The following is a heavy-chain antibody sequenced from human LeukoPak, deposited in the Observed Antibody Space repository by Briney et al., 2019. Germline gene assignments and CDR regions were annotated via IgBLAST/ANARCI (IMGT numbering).Heavy chain of an antibody. V-gene: IGHV1-46*01. CDR1: GYTFTSYY. CDR3: ARGATFGYYYYYYMGV. CDR2: INPSGGST. J-gene: IGHJ6*03. D-gene: IGHD5-24*01. Sequence: ASAKVSCKASGYTFTSYYMHWVRQAPGQGLEWMGIINPSGGSTSYAQKFQGRVTMTRDMSTSTVYMEQSSLRSEDTAVYYCARGATFGYYYYYYMGVWGKGTTVTVSS.